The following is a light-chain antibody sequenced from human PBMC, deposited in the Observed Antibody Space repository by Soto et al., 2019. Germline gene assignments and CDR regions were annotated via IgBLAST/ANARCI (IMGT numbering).Light chain of an antibody. CDR2: RND. Sequence: QSVLTQPNSASVTPGQRVTISCSGSSSNIGSNYVYWYPQLPGTAPKLLIYRNDQRPSGVPDRFSGSKSGTSASLAISGLRSEDEADYYCAAWDDSLSGQVFGGETKRTVL. V-gene: IGLV1-47*01. CDR1: SSNIGSNY. J-gene: IGLJ2*01. CDR3: AAWDDSLSGQV.